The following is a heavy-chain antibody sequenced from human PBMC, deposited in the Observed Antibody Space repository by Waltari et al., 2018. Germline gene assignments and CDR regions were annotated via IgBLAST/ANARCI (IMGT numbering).Heavy chain of an antibody. CDR3: ARDLVATPP. V-gene: IGHV3-7*01. J-gene: IGHJ5*02. Sequence: EVHLVESGGDLGQPGGCLSPSCAASGLSFSHAWITWVRQTPGKGLEWVGNIQQNGSEKWYADSVKGRFTISRDNAMNLVYLQMNSLRVEDTAVYYCARDLVATPPWGQGTLVTVSS. CDR1: GLSFSHAW. CDR2: IQQNGSEK. D-gene: IGHD2-21*02.